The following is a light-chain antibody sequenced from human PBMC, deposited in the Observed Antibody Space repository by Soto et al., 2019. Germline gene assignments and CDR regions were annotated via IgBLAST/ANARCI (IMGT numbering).Light chain of an antibody. Sequence: SYELPQPPSVSVAPGQTARITCGGEKVENKNVHWYQQKAGQAPVLVVFDDADRPSGIPDQFSGSYSGNTATLTISRVEAGDEADYYCLVWESSSDQYVFGTGTKLTVL. CDR3: LVWESSSDQYV. J-gene: IGLJ1*01. CDR2: DDA. CDR1: KVENKN. V-gene: IGLV3-21*02.